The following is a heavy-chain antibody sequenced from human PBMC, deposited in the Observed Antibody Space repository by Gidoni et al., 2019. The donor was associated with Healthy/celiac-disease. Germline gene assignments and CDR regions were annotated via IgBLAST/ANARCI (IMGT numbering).Heavy chain of an antibody. V-gene: IGHV4-59*01. D-gene: IGHD4-17*01. CDR3: ARSVRDFYGGISLLYWYFDL. CDR1: GGASSSYD. J-gene: IGHJ2*01. Sequence: QVQLKESGPGLVKPSETLSRTCTVSGGASSSYDWSWIRRPPGKGLEWIGYIYYSGSTNYTPSLPRRVPISVDTSPNLFSLKLRSVTAADPAVYYCARSVRDFYGGISLLYWYFDLWGRGTLVPVSS. CDR2: IYYSGST.